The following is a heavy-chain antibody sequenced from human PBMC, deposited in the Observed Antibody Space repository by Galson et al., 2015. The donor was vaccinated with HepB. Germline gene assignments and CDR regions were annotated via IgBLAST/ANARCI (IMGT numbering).Heavy chain of an antibody. Sequence: SLRLSCAVSGVMFSNYAMHWVRQAPGKGLEYVSAISSDANTTFYTDAVKGRFTVSRDNSKNRLYLQMNSLRTEDTAVYHCVKGIAIGGQIAYYFDHWGQGTLVTVSS. D-gene: IGHD2-15*01. CDR3: VKGIAIGGQIAYYFDH. CDR2: ISSDANTT. CDR1: GVMFSNYA. J-gene: IGHJ4*02. V-gene: IGHV3-64D*06.